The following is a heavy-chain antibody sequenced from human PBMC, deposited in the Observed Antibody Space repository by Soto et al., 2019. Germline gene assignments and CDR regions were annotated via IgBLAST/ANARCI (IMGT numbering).Heavy chain of an antibody. D-gene: IGHD3-3*01. Sequence: ASVKVSCKASGGTFSSYAISLVRQAPGQGLEWMGGIIPIFGTANYTQKFQGRVTITADESTSTAYMELSSLRSEDTAVYYCARVARFLDYYYGMDVWGQGTTVTVSS. CDR3: ARVARFLDYYYGMDV. V-gene: IGHV1-69*13. CDR1: GGTFSSYA. J-gene: IGHJ6*02. CDR2: IIPIFGTA.